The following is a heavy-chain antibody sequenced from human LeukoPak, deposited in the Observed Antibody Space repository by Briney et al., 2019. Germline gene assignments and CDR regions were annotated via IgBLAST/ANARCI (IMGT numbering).Heavy chain of an antibody. V-gene: IGHV3-30*02. CDR1: GFSLSDYG. CDR2: IAYDGTSK. D-gene: IGHD6-13*01. Sequence: GGSLRLSCAVSGFSLSDYGIHWVRQAPGKGLEWVAFIAYDGTSKFYADSVKGRFTISRDISRSTLYLQMNSLRAEDTAVYYCAKDPAYSSSWYFFDYWGQGTLVTVSS. CDR3: AKDPAYSSSWYFFDY. J-gene: IGHJ4*02.